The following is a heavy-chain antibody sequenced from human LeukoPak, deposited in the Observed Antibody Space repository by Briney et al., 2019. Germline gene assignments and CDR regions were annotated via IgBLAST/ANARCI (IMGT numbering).Heavy chain of an antibody. Sequence: GGSLRLSCAASGFPFSSYAMSWVRQAPGKGLEWVSGIYTGGTTYYTDSVKGRFTISRDNPNNTLYLQMHSLRAEDTAVYYCAREISRFGIWGQGTLVTVSS. CDR3: AREISRFGI. D-gene: IGHD3-16*01. CDR2: IYTGGTT. V-gene: IGHV3-66*01. J-gene: IGHJ4*02. CDR1: GFPFSSYA.